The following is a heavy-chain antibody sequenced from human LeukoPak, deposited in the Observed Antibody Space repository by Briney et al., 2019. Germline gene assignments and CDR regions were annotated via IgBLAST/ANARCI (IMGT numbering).Heavy chain of an antibody. CDR1: GGSFSGYY. J-gene: IGHJ4*02. CDR3: ATVEGEGSSAYYFDY. D-gene: IGHD1-26*01. Sequence: PSETLSLTCAVYGGSFSGYYWSWIRQPPGKGLEWIGEINQSGSTNYNPSLKSRVTISVDTSKNQFSLKLTSVTAADTAVYYCATVEGEGSSAYYFDYWGQGTLVTVSS. CDR2: INQSGST. V-gene: IGHV4-34*01.